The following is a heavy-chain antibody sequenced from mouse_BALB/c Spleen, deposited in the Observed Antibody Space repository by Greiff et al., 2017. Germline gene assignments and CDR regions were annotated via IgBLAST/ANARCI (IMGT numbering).Heavy chain of an antibody. CDR2: IYPGDGDT. CDR1: GYAFSSSW. V-gene: IGHV1-82*01. J-gene: IGHJ2*01. CDR3: ARWGGNYPYYFDY. D-gene: IGHD2-1*01. Sequence: VQLQQSGPELVKPGASVKISCKASGYAFSSSWMNWVKQRPGQGLEWIGRIYPGDGDTNYNGKFKGKATLTADKSSSTAYMQLSSLTSVDSAVYFCARWGGNYPYYFDYWGQGTTLTVSS.